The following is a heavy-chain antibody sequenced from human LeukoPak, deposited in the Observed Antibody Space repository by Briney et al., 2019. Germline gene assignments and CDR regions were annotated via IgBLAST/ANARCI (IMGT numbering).Heavy chain of an antibody. Sequence: PSETLYLTCTVSGGSISSYYWSWIRQPPGKGLEWIGYIYYSGSTNYNPSLKSRVTISVDTSKNQFSLKLSSVTAADTAVYYCARYSGYDSVFDPWGQGTLVTVS. D-gene: IGHD5-12*01. CDR3: ARYSGYDSVFDP. V-gene: IGHV4-59*01. CDR2: IYYSGST. J-gene: IGHJ5*02. CDR1: GGSISSYY.